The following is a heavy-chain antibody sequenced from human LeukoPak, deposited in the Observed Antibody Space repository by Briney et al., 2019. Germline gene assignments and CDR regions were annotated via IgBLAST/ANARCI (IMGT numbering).Heavy chain of an antibody. CDR1: GYTFTGYY. CDR2: INPNSGGT. J-gene: IGHJ6*02. CDR3: ARDLTGTTAAYGMDV. D-gene: IGHD1-1*01. Sequence: ASVKVSCKASGYTFTGYYMHWVRQAPGQGLEWMGWINPNSGGTNYAQKFQGRVTMTRDTSISTAYMELSSLRSEDTAVYYCARDLTGTTAAYGMDVWGQGTTVTVSS. V-gene: IGHV1-2*02.